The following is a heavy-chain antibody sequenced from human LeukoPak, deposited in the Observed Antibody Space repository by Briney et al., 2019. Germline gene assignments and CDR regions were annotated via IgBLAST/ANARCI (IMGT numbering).Heavy chain of an antibody. J-gene: IGHJ4*02. CDR3: ARAPAARPYYFDY. V-gene: IGHV1-18*01. CDR2: ISAYNGNT. Sequence: ASVKVSCKASGYTFTSYGISWVRQAPGQGLEWMGWISAYNGNTNYAQKLQGRVTMTTDTSTSTAYIELRSLRSDDTAVYYCARAPAARPYYFDYWGQGTLVTVSS. CDR1: GYTFTSYG. D-gene: IGHD6-6*01.